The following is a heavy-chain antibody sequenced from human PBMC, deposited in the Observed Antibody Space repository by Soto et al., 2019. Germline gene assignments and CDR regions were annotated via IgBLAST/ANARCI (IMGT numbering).Heavy chain of an antibody. Sequence: EVQLVESGGGLVQPGGSLRLSCAASGFTFSVYWIHWVRQAPGKGLVWVSRIDSDGSTTSYADSVKGRFTISRDNAKSTLYLQMNSLRAEDTAVYYCARPGYSNYGPGVDVWGQGTTVTVSS. CDR2: IDSDGSTT. D-gene: IGHD4-4*01. V-gene: IGHV3-74*01. J-gene: IGHJ6*02. CDR3: ARPGYSNYGPGVDV. CDR1: GFTFSVYW.